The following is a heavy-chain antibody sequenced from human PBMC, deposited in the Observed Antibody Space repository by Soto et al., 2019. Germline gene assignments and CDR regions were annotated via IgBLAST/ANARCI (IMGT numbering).Heavy chain of an antibody. J-gene: IGHJ3*02. CDR3: ARSPGVGQWLPPEDAFDI. D-gene: IGHD6-19*01. V-gene: IGHV1-69*02. Sequence: ASVKVSCKASGGTFSSYTISWVRQAPGQGLEWMGRIIPILGIANYAQKFQGRVTITADKSTSTAYMELSSLRSEDTAVYYCARSPGVGQWLPPEDAFDIWGQGTMVTVSS. CDR1: GGTFSSYT. CDR2: IIPILGIA.